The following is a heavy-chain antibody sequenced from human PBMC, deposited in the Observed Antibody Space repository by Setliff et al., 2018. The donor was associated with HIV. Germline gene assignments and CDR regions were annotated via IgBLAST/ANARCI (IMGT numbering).Heavy chain of an antibody. CDR1: GFSLSGYA. J-gene: IGHJ4*02. CDR2: TSLDGSNR. CDR3: AKGVPYYDSSNGHYFDY. D-gene: IGHD3-22*01. Sequence: PGGSLRFSCAASGFSLSGYAMHWVRQAPGKGLEWMAVTSLDGSNRYYADSVKGRVTISRDNAKNSLYLQMNSLRAEDTAVYYCAKGVPYYDSSNGHYFDYWGQGTLVTVSS. V-gene: IGHV3-30-3*01.